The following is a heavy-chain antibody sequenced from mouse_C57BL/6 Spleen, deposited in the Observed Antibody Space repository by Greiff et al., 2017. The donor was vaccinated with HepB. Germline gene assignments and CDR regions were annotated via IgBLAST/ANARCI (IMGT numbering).Heavy chain of an antibody. CDR3: ARHGVGPPWFAY. D-gene: IGHD4-1*01. J-gene: IGHJ3*01. CDR1: GFTFSSYG. V-gene: IGHV5-6*01. Sequence: EVKVVESGGDLVKPGGSLKLSCAASGFTFSSYGMSWVRQTPDKRLEWVATISSGGSYTYYPDSVKGRFTISRDNAKNTLYLQMSSLKSEDTAMYYCARHGVGPPWFAYWGQGTLVTVSA. CDR2: ISSGGSYT.